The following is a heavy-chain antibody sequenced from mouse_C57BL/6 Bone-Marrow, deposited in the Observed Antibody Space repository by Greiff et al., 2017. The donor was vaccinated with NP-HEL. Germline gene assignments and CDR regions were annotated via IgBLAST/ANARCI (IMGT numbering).Heavy chain of an antibody. CDR2: IHPNSGST. CDR1: GYTFTSYW. J-gene: IGHJ2*01. CDR3: ARSGVYYYGSKGYFDY. V-gene: IGHV1-64*01. Sequence: VQLQQPGAELVKPGASVKLSCKASGYTFTSYWMHWVKQRPGQGLEWIGMIHPNSGSTNYNEKFKSKATLTVDKSSSTAYMQLSSLTSEDSAVYYCARSGVYYYGSKGYFDYWGQGTTL. D-gene: IGHD1-1*01.